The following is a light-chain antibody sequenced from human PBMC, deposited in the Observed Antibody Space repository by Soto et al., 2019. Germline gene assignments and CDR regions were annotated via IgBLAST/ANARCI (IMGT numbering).Light chain of an antibody. Sequence: EIVLTQSPGTLSLSPGERATLSCRASQSVNSNHIAWYQQKPGQAPGLLIYGPSSRATGIPERFSGSGSGTDFTLSISRLEPEDFAVYFCHQFGSSPQTFGHGTKVEIK. CDR3: HQFGSSPQT. V-gene: IGKV3-20*01. CDR2: GPS. J-gene: IGKJ1*01. CDR1: QSVNSNH.